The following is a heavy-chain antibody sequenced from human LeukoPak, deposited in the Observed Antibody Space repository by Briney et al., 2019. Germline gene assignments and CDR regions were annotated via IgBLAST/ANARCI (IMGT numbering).Heavy chain of an antibody. V-gene: IGHV3-23*01. CDR2: ISDSGGRT. CDR1: GITLSNYG. Sequence: GGSLRLSCAVSGITLSNYGMSWVRQAPGKGLEWVAGISDSGGRTNYADSVKGRFTISRDNPKNTIYLQMNSLRAEDTAVYFCAKRGVVIRVILVGFHKEAYYFDSWGQGALVTVSS. D-gene: IGHD2-15*01. CDR3: AKRGVVIRVILVGFHKEAYYFDS. J-gene: IGHJ4*02.